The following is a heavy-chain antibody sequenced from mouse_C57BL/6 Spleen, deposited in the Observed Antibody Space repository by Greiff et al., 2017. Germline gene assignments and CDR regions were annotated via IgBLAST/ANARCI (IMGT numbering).Heavy chain of an antibody. Sequence: EVKLMESGGGLVKPGGSLKLSCAASGFTFSSYAMSWVRQTPEKRLEWVATISDGGSYTYYPDNVKGRFTISRDNAKNNLYLQMSHLKSEDTAMYYCAREVTTVVAFDYWGQGTTLTASS. CDR1: GFTFSSYA. CDR3: AREVTTVVAFDY. J-gene: IGHJ2*01. D-gene: IGHD1-1*01. CDR2: ISDGGSYT. V-gene: IGHV5-4*01.